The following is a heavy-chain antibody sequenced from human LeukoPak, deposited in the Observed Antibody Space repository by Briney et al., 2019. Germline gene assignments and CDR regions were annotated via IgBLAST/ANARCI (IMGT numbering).Heavy chain of an antibody. D-gene: IGHD3-10*01. J-gene: IGHJ5*02. CDR1: GYTFTSYG. Sequence: VKVSCKASGYTFTSYGISWVRQAPGQGLEWMGWISAYNGNTNYAQKLQGRVTMTTDTSTSTAYMELRSLRSDDTVVYYCARVSKSITMVRGVKHWFDPWGQGTLVTVSS. CDR2: ISAYNGNT. V-gene: IGHV1-18*01. CDR3: ARVSKSITMVRGVKHWFDP.